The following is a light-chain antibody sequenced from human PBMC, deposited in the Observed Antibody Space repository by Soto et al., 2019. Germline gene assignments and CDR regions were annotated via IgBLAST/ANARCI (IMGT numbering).Light chain of an antibody. J-gene: IGKJ1*01. CDR3: QQYGSSPQT. Sequence: IRLTQSAGAVSLTPGERATLSCRASQSLSSSFLAWYQQKPGQAPRLLIYGASSRATGIPDRFSGSGSGTDFTLSISRLEPEDFAVYYCQQYGSSPQTFGQGTK. CDR1: QSLSSSF. CDR2: GAS. V-gene: IGKV3-20*01.